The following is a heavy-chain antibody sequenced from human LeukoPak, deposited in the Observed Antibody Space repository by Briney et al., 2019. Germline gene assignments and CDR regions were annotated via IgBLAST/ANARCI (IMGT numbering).Heavy chain of an antibody. CDR2: INPDSGAT. D-gene: IGHD1-1*01. Sequence: GASVKVSCKASEYTFTGYYIHWVRQAPGQGLEWMGWINPDSGATHYAQNFQGRVSLTRDTSISTAYMDLMNLRSDDSAVYYCARDPTTGTILWAGFDIWGQGTMVTVSS. V-gene: IGHV1-2*02. CDR3: ARDPTTGTILWAGFDI. J-gene: IGHJ3*02. CDR1: EYTFTGYY.